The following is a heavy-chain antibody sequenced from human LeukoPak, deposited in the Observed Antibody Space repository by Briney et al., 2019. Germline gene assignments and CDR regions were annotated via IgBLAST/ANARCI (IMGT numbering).Heavy chain of an antibody. CDR1: GYTFTSYD. Sequence: ASVKVSCKASGYTFTSYDINWVRQAPGQGLEWMGWMNPNSGNTGYAQKFQGRVTMTRNTSISTAYMELSSLRSEDTAVYYCARRDLVRGVISYYYYYGMDVWGQGTTVTVSS. CDR3: ARRDLVRGVISYYYYYGMDV. CDR2: MNPNSGNT. D-gene: IGHD3-10*01. V-gene: IGHV1-8*01. J-gene: IGHJ6*02.